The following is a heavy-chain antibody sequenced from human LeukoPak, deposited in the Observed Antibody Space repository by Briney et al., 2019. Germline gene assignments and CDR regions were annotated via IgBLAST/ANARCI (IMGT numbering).Heavy chain of an antibody. V-gene: IGHV4-39*07. J-gene: IGHJ4*02. D-gene: IGHD4-17*01. CDR2: IFNSGTT. Sequence: SETLSLTCTVSGGSISSSTYFWGWIRQPPGKGLEWIGSIFNSGTTYYNPSLKSRVTISVDTSKNQFSLKLNSVTAADTAVYYCARDQYGDYDFDYWGQGTLVTVSS. CDR3: ARDQYGDYDFDY. CDR1: GGSISSSTYF.